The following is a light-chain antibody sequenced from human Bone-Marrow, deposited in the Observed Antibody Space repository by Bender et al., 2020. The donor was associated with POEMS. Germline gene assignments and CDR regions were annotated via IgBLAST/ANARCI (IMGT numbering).Light chain of an antibody. Sequence: QSALTQPRSVSGSPGQSVTISCAGTSSDVGGYNYVSWYQQYPGEPPKLIIHDVTSRPSGVPDRFSGSKSGNTASLTISGLQPEDEADYYCCSYAGSSTYVFASGTRVTVL. CDR3: CSYAGSSTYV. V-gene: IGLV2-11*01. CDR2: DVT. CDR1: SSDVGGYNY. J-gene: IGLJ1*01.